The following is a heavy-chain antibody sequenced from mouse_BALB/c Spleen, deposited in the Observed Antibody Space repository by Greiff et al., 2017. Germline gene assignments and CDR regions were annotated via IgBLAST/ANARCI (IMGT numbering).Heavy chain of an antibody. V-gene: IGHV5-6-3*01. CDR2: INSNGGST. J-gene: IGHJ2*01. CDR1: GFTFSSYG. CDR3: ARGPDYFDY. Sequence: EVHLVESGGGLVQPGGSLKLSCAASGFTFSSYGMSWVRQTPDKRLELVATINSNGGSTYYPDSVKGRFTISRDNAKNTLYLQMSSLKSEDTAMYYCARGPDYFDYWGQGTTLTVSS.